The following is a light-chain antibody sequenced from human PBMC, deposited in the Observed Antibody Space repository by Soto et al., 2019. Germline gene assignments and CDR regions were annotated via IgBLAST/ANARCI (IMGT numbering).Light chain of an antibody. CDR3: QTWGTGFGWV. Sequence: QPVLTQSPSASASLGASVKLTCSLSSGHNSYAIAWHQQQPEKGPRYLMILNSDGSHSKGDGIPDRFSGSSSGAERYLTISSLQSEDEAEYYCQTWGTGFGWVFGGGTKLTVL. CDR1: SGHNSYA. CDR2: LNSDGSH. J-gene: IGLJ3*02. V-gene: IGLV4-69*01.